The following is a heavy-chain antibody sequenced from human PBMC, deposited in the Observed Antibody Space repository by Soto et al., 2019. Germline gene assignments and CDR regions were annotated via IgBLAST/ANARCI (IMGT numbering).Heavy chain of an antibody. CDR2: INHSGST. J-gene: IGHJ6*02. Sequence: PSETLSLTCAVYGGSFSGYYWSWIRQPPGKGLEWIGEINHSGSTNYNPSLKSRVTISVDTSKNQFSLKLSSVTAADTAVYYCARGLKAPLAAAGRSTWWPNYYYYGMDVWGQGXTVTVSS. CDR3: ARGLKAPLAAAGRSTWWPNYYYYGMDV. V-gene: IGHV4-34*01. CDR1: GGSFSGYY. D-gene: IGHD6-13*01.